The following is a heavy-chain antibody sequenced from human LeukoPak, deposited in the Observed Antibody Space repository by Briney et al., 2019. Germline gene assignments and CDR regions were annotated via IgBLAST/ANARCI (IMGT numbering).Heavy chain of an antibody. CDR2: IREDGSQK. Sequence: GGSLRLSCAASGFTFSYTWMTWVRQAPGKGLEWVASIREDGSQKISVDSARGRFSISRDNAKNSVYLQMDSLRAEDTAVYYCARGPTNGQAFDYWGQGTLVSVSS. CDR1: GFTFSYTW. D-gene: IGHD2-8*01. CDR3: ARGPTNGQAFDY. V-gene: IGHV3-7*01. J-gene: IGHJ4*02.